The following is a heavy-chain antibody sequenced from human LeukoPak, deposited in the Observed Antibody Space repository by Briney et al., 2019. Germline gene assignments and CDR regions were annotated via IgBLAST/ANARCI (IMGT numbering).Heavy chain of an antibody. D-gene: IGHD3-10*01. CDR3: ATYYYGSGSPADDAFDI. CDR1: GGSISSYY. CDR2: IYYSGST. V-gene: IGHV4-59*01. J-gene: IGHJ3*02. Sequence: PSETLSLTCTVSGGSISSYYWSWIRQPPGKGLEWIGYIYYSGSTNYNPSLKSRVTISVDTSKNQFSLKLSSVTAADTAVYYCATYYYGSGSPADDAFDIWGQGTMVTVPS.